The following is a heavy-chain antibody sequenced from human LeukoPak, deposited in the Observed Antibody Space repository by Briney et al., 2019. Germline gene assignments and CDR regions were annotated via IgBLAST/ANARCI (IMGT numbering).Heavy chain of an antibody. CDR3: RIQAYSNYVGYYYGMDV. CDR1: GYTFTSYG. J-gene: IGHJ6*02. Sequence: ASVKVSCKASGYTFTSYGISWVRQAPGQGLEWMGWISAYNGNTNYAQKLQGRVTMTTDTSTSTAYMELSSLRSEDTAVYYCRIQAYSNYVGYYYGMDVWGQGTTVTVSS. CDR2: ISAYNGNT. D-gene: IGHD4-11*01. V-gene: IGHV1-18*01.